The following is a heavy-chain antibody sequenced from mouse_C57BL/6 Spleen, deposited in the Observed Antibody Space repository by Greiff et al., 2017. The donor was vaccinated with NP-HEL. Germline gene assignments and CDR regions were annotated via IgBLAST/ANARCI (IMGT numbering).Heavy chain of an antibody. CDR3: AKNKGADYPYYFDY. CDR1: GFSLTSYG. D-gene: IGHD2-4*01. CDR2: IWRGGST. V-gene: IGHV2-5*01. Sequence: VQLQQSGPGLVQPSQSLSITCTVSGFSLTSYGVHWVRQSPGKGLEWLGVIWRGGSTDYNAAFMSRLSITKDNSKSQVFFKMNSLQADDTAIYYCAKNKGADYPYYFDYWGQGTTLTVSS. J-gene: IGHJ2*01.